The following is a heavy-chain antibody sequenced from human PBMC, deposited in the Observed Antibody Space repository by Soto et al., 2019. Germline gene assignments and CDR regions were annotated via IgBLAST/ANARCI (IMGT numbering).Heavy chain of an antibody. CDR3: ARADHYYGSGSYLDY. CDR2: INPNSGGT. D-gene: IGHD3-10*01. Sequence: ASVKVSFKASGYTFTGYYMHWLRQAPGQGLEWMGWINPNSGGTNYAQKFQGRVTMTRDTSISTAYMELSRLRSDDTAVYYCARADHYYGSGSYLDYWGQGTLVTVSS. CDR1: GYTFTGYY. J-gene: IGHJ4*02. V-gene: IGHV1-2*02.